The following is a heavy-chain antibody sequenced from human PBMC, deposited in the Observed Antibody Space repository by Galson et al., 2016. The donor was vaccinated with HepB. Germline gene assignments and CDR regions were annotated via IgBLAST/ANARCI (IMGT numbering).Heavy chain of an antibody. CDR1: GGSISSSSYY. Sequence: LSLTCTVSGGSISSSSYYWGWIRQPPGKGLEWIGSIYYSGSTYYNPSLKSRVTISVDTSKNQFSLKLSSVIAADTAVYYCARHLITIFGVVNNWFDPWGQGTLVTVSS. CDR2: IYYSGST. CDR3: ARHLITIFGVVNNWFDP. D-gene: IGHD3-3*01. V-gene: IGHV4-39*01. J-gene: IGHJ5*02.